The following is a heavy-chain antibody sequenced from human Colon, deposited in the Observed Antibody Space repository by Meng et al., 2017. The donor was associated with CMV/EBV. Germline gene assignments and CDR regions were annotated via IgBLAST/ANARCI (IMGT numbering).Heavy chain of an antibody. CDR1: GFTFSSYS. D-gene: IGHD1-26*01. CDR3: ARGASASYRTPPGY. Sequence: RGSLRLSCAASGFTFSSYSMNWVRQAPGKGLEWVANIKQDGSETYYVDSVKGRFTISRDNAKNSLYLQMNSLSAEDTAVYYCARGASASYRTPPGYWGQGTLVTVSS. CDR2: IKQDGSET. V-gene: IGHV3-7*01. J-gene: IGHJ4*02.